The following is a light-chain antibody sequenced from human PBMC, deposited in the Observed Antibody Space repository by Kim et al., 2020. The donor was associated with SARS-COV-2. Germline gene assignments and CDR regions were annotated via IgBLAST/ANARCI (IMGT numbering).Light chain of an antibody. CDR3: SALDSSLSAWV. CDR1: INIVGNQG. CDR2: RNN. Sequence: RDTATRTCAGNINIVGNQGAAWLQQHQGHPPKLLSYRNNNRPSGISERFSASRSGNTASLTITGLQPEDEADYYCSALDSSLSAWVFGGGTQLTVL. V-gene: IGLV10-54*02. J-gene: IGLJ3*02.